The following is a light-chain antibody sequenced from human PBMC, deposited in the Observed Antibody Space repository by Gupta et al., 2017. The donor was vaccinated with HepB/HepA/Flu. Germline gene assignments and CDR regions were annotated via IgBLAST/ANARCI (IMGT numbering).Light chain of an antibody. V-gene: IGKV1-5*03. CDR1: QSISNW. CDR3: QQYSDYSWT. J-gene: IGKJ1*01. Sequence: DIQMTPSPSTLSASVGDRVTITCRATQSISNWLAWYQQKPGKAPKVLIYKASNLESGVPSRFSGSGSGTEFTLTISSLQPDDFATYYCQQYSDYSWTFGQGTKVEI. CDR2: KAS.